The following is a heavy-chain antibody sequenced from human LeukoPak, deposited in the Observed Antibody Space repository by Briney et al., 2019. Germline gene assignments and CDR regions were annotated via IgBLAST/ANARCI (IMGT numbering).Heavy chain of an antibody. CDR1: GYTFTGYY. CDR3: ARDDGSGSYYPSYFDY. J-gene: IGHJ4*02. CDR2: INPNSGGT. Sequence: ASVKVSCKASGYTFTGYYMHWVRQAPGQGLEWMGWINPNSGGTNYAQKFQGRVTMTRDTSISTAYMELSRLRSDDTAVYYCARDDGSGSYYPSYFDYWGQGTLVTVSS. D-gene: IGHD3-10*01. V-gene: IGHV1-2*02.